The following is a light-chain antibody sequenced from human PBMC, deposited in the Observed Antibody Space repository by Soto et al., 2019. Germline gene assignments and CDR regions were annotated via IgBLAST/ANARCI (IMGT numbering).Light chain of an antibody. V-gene: IGKV3-20*01. CDR1: QSFSSSY. J-gene: IGKJ3*01. Sequence: EIVLTQSPGTLSLSPGERATLSCRARQSFSSSYLAWYQQKPGQAPRLLIYGASSRATGIPDRFSGSGSGTDFTLTISSLEPADFAVYYCQHYGSALFTFGPGTKVDVK. CDR2: GAS. CDR3: QHYGSALFT.